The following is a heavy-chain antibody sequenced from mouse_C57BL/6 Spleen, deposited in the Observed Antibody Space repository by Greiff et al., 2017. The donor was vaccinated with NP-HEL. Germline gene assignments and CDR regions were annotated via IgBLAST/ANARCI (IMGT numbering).Heavy chain of an antibody. V-gene: IGHV1-50*01. CDR3: ARGYYSVYFDY. J-gene: IGHJ2*01. CDR1: GYTFTSYW. Sequence: VQLQQSGAELVKPGASVKLSCKASGYTFTSYWMQWVKQRPGQGLEWIGEIDPSDSYTNYNQKFKGKATLTVDTSSSTAYMQLSSLTSEDSAVYYCARGYYSVYFDYWGQGTTLTVSS. CDR2: IDPSDSYT. D-gene: IGHD2-12*01.